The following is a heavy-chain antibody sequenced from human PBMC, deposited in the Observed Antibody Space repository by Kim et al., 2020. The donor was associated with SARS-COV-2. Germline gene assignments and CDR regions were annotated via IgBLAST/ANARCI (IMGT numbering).Heavy chain of an antibody. CDR2: ISGDGSTA. CDR3: QTCLWGTDSH. V-gene: IGHV3-74*03. Sequence: GGSLRLSCAASGFTFSSVWMRWVRHVPGKGLFWVSGISGDGSTAMHADSVKGRFTISRDNAKNTLYLQLNSLKDEDTAVYYCQTCLWGTDSHWGQGTPVLVSS. J-gene: IGHJ4*02. D-gene: IGHD3-16*01. CDR1: GFTFSSVW.